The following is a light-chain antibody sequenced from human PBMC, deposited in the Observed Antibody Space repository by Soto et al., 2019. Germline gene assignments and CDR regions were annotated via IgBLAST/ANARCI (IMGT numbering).Light chain of an antibody. CDR2: GAS. J-gene: IGKJ2*01. CDR3: QQYGSSPPMYT. Sequence: EIVLTQSTGTLSLSPGERATLSCRASQSISSTYLVWYQQKPGQAPRLLIYGASSRATGIPDRFSGSGSGTDFTLTITRLEPEDFALYFCQQYGSSPPMYTFGQGTDLEIK. V-gene: IGKV3-20*01. CDR1: QSISSTY.